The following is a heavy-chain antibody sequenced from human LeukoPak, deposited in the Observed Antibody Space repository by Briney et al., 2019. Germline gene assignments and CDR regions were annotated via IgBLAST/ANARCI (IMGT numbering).Heavy chain of an antibody. Sequence: ASVKVSCKASDYTFTSYGSSWVRQAPGQGLEWMGWISSYNGNTHYAQNLQGRVTMTTDTSASTAYMELRSLRSDDTAVYYCARSYYYGSGSRPLDFWGQGTLVTVSS. V-gene: IGHV1-18*01. CDR1: DYTFTSYG. J-gene: IGHJ4*02. CDR2: ISSYNGNT. D-gene: IGHD3-10*01. CDR3: ARSYYYGSGSRPLDF.